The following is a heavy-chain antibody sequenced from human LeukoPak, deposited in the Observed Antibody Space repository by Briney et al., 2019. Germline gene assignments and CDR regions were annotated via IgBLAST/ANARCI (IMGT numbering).Heavy chain of an antibody. Sequence: SETLSLTCAVYGGSFSGYYWSWIRQPPGKGLEWIGEINHSGSTNYNPSLKSRVTISVDTSKNQFSLKLSSVTAAGTAVYYCARGPTLYSSSWSADFDYWGQGTLVTVSS. J-gene: IGHJ4*02. CDR3: ARGPTLYSSSWSADFDY. V-gene: IGHV4-34*01. CDR2: INHSGST. D-gene: IGHD6-13*01. CDR1: GGSFSGYY.